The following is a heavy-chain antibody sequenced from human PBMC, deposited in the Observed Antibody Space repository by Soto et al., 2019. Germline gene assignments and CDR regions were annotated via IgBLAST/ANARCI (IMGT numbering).Heavy chain of an antibody. CDR2: INTNTGNP. CDR3: ARDHNYDFWSGYYLPTYGMDV. V-gene: IGHV7-4-1*01. Sequence: GASVKVSCKASGYTFTSYAMNWVRQAPGQGLEWMGWINTNTGNPTYAQGFTGRFVFSLDTSVSTAYLQICSLKAEDTAVYYCARDHNYDFWSGYYLPTYGMDVWGQGTRVTVSS. D-gene: IGHD3-3*01. J-gene: IGHJ6*02. CDR1: GYTFTSYA.